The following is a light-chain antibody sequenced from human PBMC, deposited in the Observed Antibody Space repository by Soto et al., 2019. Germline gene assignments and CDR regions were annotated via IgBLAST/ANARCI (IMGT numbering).Light chain of an antibody. CDR3: QHYQSGHPIT. CDR2: GAS. Sequence: EILLTQSPHTLSLSPGERATLSCRAAQSVGTRLAWYQHKTGQAPRLLISGASSRATGIPDRFTGSGSETSFTLTISRLEPEDFALYYCQHYQSGHPITFGQGTKVDIK. V-gene: IGKV3-20*01. J-gene: IGKJ1*01. CDR1: QSVGTR.